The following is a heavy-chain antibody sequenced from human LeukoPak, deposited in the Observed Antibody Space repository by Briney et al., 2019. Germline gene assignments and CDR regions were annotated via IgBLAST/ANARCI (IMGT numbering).Heavy chain of an antibody. D-gene: IGHD1-7*01. CDR2: IKSRGSGETT. V-gene: IGHV3-15*01. CDR3: TALATGNYGPDC. Sequence: GGSLTLTCPASGFNDGHTLKNELGSWVRQAPGKGLEWVGRIKSRGSGETTDYAAPERGRSSISRDDSQNTVFFHMRGLKAGDKGDYHGTALATGNYGPDCWGEGTLVTVSS. CDR1: GFNDGHTLKNEL. J-gene: IGHJ4*02.